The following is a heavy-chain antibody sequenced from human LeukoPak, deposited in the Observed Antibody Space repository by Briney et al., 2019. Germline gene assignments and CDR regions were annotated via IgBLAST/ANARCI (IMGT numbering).Heavy chain of an antibody. CDR3: ARSGNNYYYYMDV. J-gene: IGHJ6*03. CDR1: GFTFSTYE. Sequence: GGSLRLSCAASGFTFSTYEMSWVRQAPGKGLEWVAYIKQDGSEKYYVDSVKDRFTISRDNAKNSLYLQVNSLRAEDTAVYYCARSGNNYYYYMDVWGKGTTVTVSS. D-gene: IGHD2/OR15-2a*01. CDR2: IKQDGSEK. V-gene: IGHV3-7*01.